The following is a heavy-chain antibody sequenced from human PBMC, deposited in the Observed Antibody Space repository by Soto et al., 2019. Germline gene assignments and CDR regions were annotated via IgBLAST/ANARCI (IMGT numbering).Heavy chain of an antibody. CDR3: TPVFEC. D-gene: IGHD3-3*01. Sequence: SVRLSCAASGFTFSNNWTSWVRQVRGKGLVWVSRIDGVGTGTSYSDFVGGRFTISRDNAEDTLYLQMNSLRAEDTALYYCTPVFECRGQGNT. CDR1: GFTFSNNW. J-gene: IGHJ6*01. CDR2: IDGVGTGT. V-gene: IGHV3-74*01.